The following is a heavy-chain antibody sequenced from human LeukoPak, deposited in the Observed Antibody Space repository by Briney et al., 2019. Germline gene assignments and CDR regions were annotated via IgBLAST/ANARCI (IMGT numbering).Heavy chain of an antibody. D-gene: IGHD2-21*01. Sequence: GGSLRLSCAASGFTFNSYAMSWVRQAPGKGLEWVSAVSGSGGGTYYADSVKGRFTISRDNSKNTLYLQMNSLRAEDTAVYYCAKDLGYVIYWGQGTLVTVSS. V-gene: IGHV3-23*01. J-gene: IGHJ4*02. CDR3: AKDLGYVIY. CDR1: GFTFNSYA. CDR2: VSGSGGGT.